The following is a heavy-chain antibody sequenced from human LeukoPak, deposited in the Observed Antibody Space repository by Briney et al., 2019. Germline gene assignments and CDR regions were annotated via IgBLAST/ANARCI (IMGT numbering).Heavy chain of an antibody. CDR1: GGSFSGYY. Sequence: PSETLSLTCAVYGGSFSGYYWSWIRQPPGKGLEWIGEINHSGSTNYNPSLKSRVTISVDTSKNQFSLKLSSVTAADTAVYYCARGKYGSGSYYKGYFDYWGQGTLVTVSS. J-gene: IGHJ4*02. CDR2: INHSGST. V-gene: IGHV4-34*01. CDR3: ARGKYGSGSYYKGYFDY. D-gene: IGHD3-10*01.